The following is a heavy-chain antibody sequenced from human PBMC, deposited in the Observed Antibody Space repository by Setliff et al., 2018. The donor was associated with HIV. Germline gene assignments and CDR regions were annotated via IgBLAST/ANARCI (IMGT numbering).Heavy chain of an antibody. J-gene: IGHJ3*02. CDR1: GFTFSNAW. D-gene: IGHD3-3*01. Sequence: NPGGSLRLSCAASGFTFSNAWMSWVRQAPGKGLEWVGRIKSKTDGGTTDYAAPVKGRFTISRDDSKNTLYLQMNSLKTEDTAVYYCTTDPTYYDLGPGAFDIWGQGTMVTVS. V-gene: IGHV3-15*01. CDR3: TTDPTYYDLGPGAFDI. CDR2: IKSKTDGGTT.